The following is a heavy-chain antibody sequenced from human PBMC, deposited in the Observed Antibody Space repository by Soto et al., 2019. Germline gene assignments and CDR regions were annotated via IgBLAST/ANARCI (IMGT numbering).Heavy chain of an antibody. Sequence: QAHLEQSGAELKRPGASVKVSCKASGYTFSDFDINWLRQASGQGPEWMGWMNAKSGDTFFAQRFQGKFNLTWDTSLSTAYMEVGSLTSDDTAIYYCARGNPFNYAGFDVWGQGTTVAVSS. J-gene: IGHJ6*02. CDR3: ARGNPFNYAGFDV. CDR2: MNAKSGDT. CDR1: GYTFSDFD. V-gene: IGHV1-8*01. D-gene: IGHD3-16*01.